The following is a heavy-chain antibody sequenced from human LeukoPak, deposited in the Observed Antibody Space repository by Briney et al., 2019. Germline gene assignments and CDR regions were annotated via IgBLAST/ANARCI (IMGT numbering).Heavy chain of an antibody. J-gene: IGHJ4*02. Sequence: GGSLRLSCAASGFTFSSYAMHWVRQAPGKGLEWVAVILYDGSNKYYADSVKGRFTISRDNSKNTLYLQMNSLRAEDTAVYYCARGLREWELLGVSNFDYWGQGTLVTVSS. D-gene: IGHD1-26*01. V-gene: IGHV3-30-3*01. CDR1: GFTFSSYA. CDR3: ARGLREWELLGVSNFDY. CDR2: ILYDGSNK.